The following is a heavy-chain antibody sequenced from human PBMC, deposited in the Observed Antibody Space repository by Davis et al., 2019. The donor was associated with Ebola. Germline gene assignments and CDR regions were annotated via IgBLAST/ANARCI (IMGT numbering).Heavy chain of an antibody. V-gene: IGHV1-46*01. CDR1: GYTFTSYY. CDR2: INPSGGST. Sequence: AASVKVSCKASGYTFTSYYMHWVRQAPGQGLEWMGIINPSGGSTSYAQKFQGRVTITRDTSASTAYMELSSLRSEDTAVYYCARDWAGLDVWGRGTTVTVSS. J-gene: IGHJ6*04. D-gene: IGHD3-16*01. CDR3: ARDWAGLDV.